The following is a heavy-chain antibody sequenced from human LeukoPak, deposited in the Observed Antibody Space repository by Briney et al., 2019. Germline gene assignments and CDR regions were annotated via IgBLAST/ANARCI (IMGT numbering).Heavy chain of an antibody. CDR2: ISSYNGNT. V-gene: IGHV1-18*01. Sequence: ASVKVSCKASGYTFTSYGISWVRQAPGQGLEWMGWISSYNGNTNYAQKLQGRVTMTTDTSTSTAYMELWSLRSDDTAVYYCAREYTAMEPADYWGQGTLVTVSS. CDR3: AREYTAMEPADY. CDR1: GYTFTSYG. D-gene: IGHD5-18*01. J-gene: IGHJ4*02.